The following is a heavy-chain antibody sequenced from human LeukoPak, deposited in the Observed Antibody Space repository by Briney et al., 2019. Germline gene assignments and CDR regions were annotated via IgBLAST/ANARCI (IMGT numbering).Heavy chain of an antibody. Sequence: GGSLRLSCAASGFTFSSYWMDWVRQAPGKGLERVATINHDGSQKYSVDSVKGRFTISRDNAKNSMYLQMNRLRAEATPVYYCVRDPVGDSFGMDVGGQGTTVTVSS. D-gene: IGHD4-17*01. V-gene: IGHV3-7*04. CDR1: GFTFSSYW. J-gene: IGHJ6*02. CDR2: INHDGSQK. CDR3: VRDPVGDSFGMDV.